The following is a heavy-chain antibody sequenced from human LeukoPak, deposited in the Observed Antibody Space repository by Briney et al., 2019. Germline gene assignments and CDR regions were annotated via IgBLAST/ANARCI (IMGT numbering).Heavy chain of an antibody. CDR1: GFSLSTSGVG. D-gene: IGHD1-26*01. CDR2: IYWDDDK. CDR3: ARHGSGSYPDDGVY. J-gene: IGHJ4*02. Sequence: SGPTLVKPTQTLTLTSTFSGFSLSTSGVGVGWIRQPPGKALEWLALIYWDDDKRYSPSLKSRLTITKDTSKNQVVLTMTNMDPVDTATYYCARHGSGSYPDDGVYWGQGTLVTVSS. V-gene: IGHV2-5*02.